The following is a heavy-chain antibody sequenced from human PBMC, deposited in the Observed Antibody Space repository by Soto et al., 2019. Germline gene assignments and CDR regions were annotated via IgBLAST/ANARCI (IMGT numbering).Heavy chain of an antibody. CDR3: ARFVGPDSSGSFDY. CDR2: IWYDGSNK. V-gene: IGHV3-33*01. D-gene: IGHD3-22*01. Sequence: PGGSLRLSCAASGFTFRSYGMHWVRQAPGKGLEWVAVIWYDGSNKYYADSVKGRFTISRDNSKHTMYLQMNSLRAEDTAVYYCARFVGPDSSGSFDYSGQGTLVTASS. J-gene: IGHJ4*02. CDR1: GFTFRSYG.